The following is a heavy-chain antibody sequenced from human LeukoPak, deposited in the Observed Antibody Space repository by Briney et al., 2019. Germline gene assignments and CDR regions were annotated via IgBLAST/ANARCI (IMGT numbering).Heavy chain of an antibody. CDR3: ARDPGQGGYDY. V-gene: IGHV4-59*12. J-gene: IGHJ4*02. CDR1: RGSISSFY. D-gene: IGHD3-16*01. Sequence: SETLSLTCTVSRGSISSFYWSWIRQSPGKGLEWIGYVSDNGGTIYNPSLKSRVTISVDTSKKQFSLKLSSVTAADTAVYYCARDPGQGGYDYWGQGTLVTVSS. CDR2: VSDNGGT.